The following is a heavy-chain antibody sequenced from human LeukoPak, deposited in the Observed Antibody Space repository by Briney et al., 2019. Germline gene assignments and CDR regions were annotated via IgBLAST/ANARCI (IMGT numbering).Heavy chain of an antibody. CDR2: IVPRFAAA. CDR3: AGGYGSGVMSPYALDV. Sequence: SVKVSCKASGVTFIDYPISWVRQAPGQGREWMGGIVPRFAAADYAQQFQGRVTITADMYTITAYMELSSLTSDDTAIYYCAGGYGSGVMSPYALDVWGTGTTVVVSS. D-gene: IGHD3-10*01. CDR1: GVTFIDYP. J-gene: IGHJ6*04. V-gene: IGHV1-69*06.